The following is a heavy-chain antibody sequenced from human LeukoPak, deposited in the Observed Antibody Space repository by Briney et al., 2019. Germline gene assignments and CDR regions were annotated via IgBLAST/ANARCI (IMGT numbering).Heavy chain of an antibody. V-gene: IGHV3-21*01. J-gene: IGHJ4*02. CDR1: GFTFSSYS. CDR2: ISSSSSYI. CDR3: ARDEYYYDSSGYYSPNYFDY. Sequence: PGGSLRLSCAASGFTFSSYSMNWVRQAPGKGLEWVSSISSSSSYIYYADSVKGRFTISRDNAKNSLYLQMNSLKAEDTAVYYCARDEYYYDSSGYYSPNYFDYWGQGTLVTVSS. D-gene: IGHD3-22*01.